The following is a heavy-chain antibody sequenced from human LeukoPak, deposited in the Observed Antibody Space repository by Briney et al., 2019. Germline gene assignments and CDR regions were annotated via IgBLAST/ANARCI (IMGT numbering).Heavy chain of an antibody. CDR2: ISYDGSNK. CDR1: GFTFSSYG. D-gene: IGHD3-22*01. Sequence: GRSLRLSCAASGFTFSSYGMHWVRQAPGKGLEWVAVISYDGSNKYYADSVKGRFTISRDNSKNTLYLQMNSLRAEDTAVYYCAKHYYDSSGYYYYYMDVWGKGTTVTVSS. CDR3: AKHYYDSSGYYYYYMDV. J-gene: IGHJ6*03. V-gene: IGHV3-30*18.